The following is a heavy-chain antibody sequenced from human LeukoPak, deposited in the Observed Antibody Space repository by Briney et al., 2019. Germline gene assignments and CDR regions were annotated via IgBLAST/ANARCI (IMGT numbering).Heavy chain of an antibody. CDR2: ISGSGGST. V-gene: IGHV3-23*01. J-gene: IGHJ4*02. Sequence: GGSLRLSCAASGFTFSSYSMNWVRQAPGKGLEWVSAISGSGGSTYYADSVKGRFTISRDNSKNTLYLQMNSLRAEDTAVYYCANPETYYYDSSGYSGYWGQGTLVTVSS. CDR3: ANPETYYYDSSGYSGY. CDR1: GFTFSSYS. D-gene: IGHD3-22*01.